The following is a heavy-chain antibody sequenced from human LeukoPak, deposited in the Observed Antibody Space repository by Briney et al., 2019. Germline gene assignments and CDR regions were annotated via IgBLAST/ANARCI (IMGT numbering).Heavy chain of an antibody. Sequence: GGSLRLSCAASGFTFSSYSMKWVRQAAGEGREWVSSISSSSSYIHYADSAKGRFPISRDNAKHSLYLQMNSLRAEDTAVYYCAREPTIGYYFDYWGQGTLVTVSS. CDR3: AREPTIGYYFDY. CDR1: GFTFSSYS. V-gene: IGHV3-21*01. D-gene: IGHD5-12*01. CDR2: ISSSSSYI. J-gene: IGHJ4*02.